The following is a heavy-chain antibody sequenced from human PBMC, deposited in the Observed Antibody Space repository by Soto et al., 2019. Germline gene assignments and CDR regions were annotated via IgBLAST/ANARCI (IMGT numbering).Heavy chain of an antibody. V-gene: IGHV4-31*03. CDR2: IFYSGST. D-gene: IGHD6-13*01. CDR1: AGSITSGVYY. J-gene: IGHJ4*02. Sequence: QVQLQESGPGLVKPSQTLSLICTVSAGSITSGVYYCNWIRQHPGKGLEWIGYIFYSGSTYYNPFLRRRVNRSADTYENQFSLNLSSVTAADSAVYFCARGDRKSGYSSSWVFDYRGQGPLVNVSS. CDR3: ARGDRKSGYSSSWVFDY.